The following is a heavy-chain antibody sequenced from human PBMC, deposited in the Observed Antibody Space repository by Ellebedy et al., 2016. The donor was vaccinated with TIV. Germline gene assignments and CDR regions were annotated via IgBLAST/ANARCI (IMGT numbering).Heavy chain of an antibody. Sequence: SVKVSCXASGGTFSSYAISWVRQAPGQGLEWMGGIIPIFGTANYAQKFQGRVTITADESTSTAYMELSSLRSEDTAVYYCATTLYSSSWYNQNDAFDIWGQGTMVTVSS. CDR1: GGTFSSYA. J-gene: IGHJ3*02. V-gene: IGHV1-69*13. CDR2: IIPIFGTA. CDR3: ATTLYSSSWYNQNDAFDI. D-gene: IGHD6-13*01.